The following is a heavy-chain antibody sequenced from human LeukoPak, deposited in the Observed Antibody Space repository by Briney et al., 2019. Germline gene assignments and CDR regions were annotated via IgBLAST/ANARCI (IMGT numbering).Heavy chain of an antibody. V-gene: IGHV5-51*01. Sequence: GESLKISCKGSGYSFTSYWIGWVRQMPGKGLEWMGIIYPGDSDTRYSPSFQGQVTISADKSISTAYLQWSSLKASDTAMYYCARHLLTYYYDSSGPNRAFDIWGQGTMVTVSS. D-gene: IGHD3-22*01. J-gene: IGHJ3*02. CDR2: IYPGDSDT. CDR3: ARHLLTYYYDSSGPNRAFDI. CDR1: GYSFTSYW.